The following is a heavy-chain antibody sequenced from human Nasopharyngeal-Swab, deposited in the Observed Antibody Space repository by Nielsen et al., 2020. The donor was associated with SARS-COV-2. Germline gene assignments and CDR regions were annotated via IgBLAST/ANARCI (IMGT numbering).Heavy chain of an antibody. Sequence: GESLKISCVASGFTFSNYGMHWARQAPGKGLEWVAVISYDGSDKYYADSVKGRFTISRDNSENTLHLQVNSLRTEDTAVYYCAKGGEGDPYYFDFWGQGTLVTVSS. V-gene: IGHV3-30*18. J-gene: IGHJ4*02. CDR3: AKGGEGDPYYFDF. CDR2: ISYDGSDK. D-gene: IGHD3-10*01. CDR1: GFTFSNYG.